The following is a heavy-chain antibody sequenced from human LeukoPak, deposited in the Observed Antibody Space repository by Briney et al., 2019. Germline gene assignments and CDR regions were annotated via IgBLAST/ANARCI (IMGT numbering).Heavy chain of an antibody. J-gene: IGHJ6*02. CDR2: INPSGGST. CDR3: ARSIADYGMDV. V-gene: IGHV1-46*01. Sequence: ASVKVPCKASGYTFTSYYMHWVRQAPGQGLEWMGIINPSGGSTSYAQKFQGRVTMTRDTSTSTVYMELSSLRSEDTAVYYCARSIADYGMDVWGQGTTVTVSS. CDR1: GYTFTSYY. D-gene: IGHD6-6*01.